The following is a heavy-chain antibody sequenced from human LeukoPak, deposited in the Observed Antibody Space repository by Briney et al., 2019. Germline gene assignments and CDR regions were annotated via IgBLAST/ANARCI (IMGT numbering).Heavy chain of an antibody. D-gene: IGHD6-19*01. J-gene: IGHJ5*02. V-gene: IGHV4-4*02. CDR1: GGSITSGNW. Sequence: SGTLSLTCAVSGGSITSGNWWSWVRQSPGKGRQWIGEVYRSGSTNFNPSLKSRVTISVDTSKNPFSLKLSSVTAADTAVYYCAHNGWYSIDTSGPGTPVTASS. CDR3: AHNGWYSIDT. CDR2: VYRSGST.